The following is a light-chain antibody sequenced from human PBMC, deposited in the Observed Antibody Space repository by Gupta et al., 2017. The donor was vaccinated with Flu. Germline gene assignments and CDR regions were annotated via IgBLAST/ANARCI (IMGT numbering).Light chain of an antibody. CDR3: SSYTSSSPGV. Sequence: SALTQPASVSGSPGQSITISCTGTSSDVGGYNYVSWYQQHPGKAPKLMIYEVSNRPAGVSNRFSGSKAGNTASLTISGLQAEDEDDYYCSSYTSSSPGVFGGGTKLTVL. CDR2: EVS. V-gene: IGLV2-14*01. J-gene: IGLJ3*02. CDR1: SSDVGGYNY.